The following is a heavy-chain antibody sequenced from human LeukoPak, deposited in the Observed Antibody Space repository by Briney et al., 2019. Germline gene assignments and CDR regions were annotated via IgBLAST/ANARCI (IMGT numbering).Heavy chain of an antibody. CDR3: APSERITMIVVVNYYFDY. V-gene: IGHV3-23*01. CDR2: LSGSGGST. CDR1: GFIFNKHA. Sequence: GGSLRLSCAASGFIFNKHAMSWVRQAPGKGLEWVSGLSGSGGSTDYADSVKGRFTISRDNSKNTLYLQMNSLRAEDTAVYYCAPSERITMIVVVNYYFDYWGQGTLVTVSS. D-gene: IGHD3-22*01. J-gene: IGHJ4*02.